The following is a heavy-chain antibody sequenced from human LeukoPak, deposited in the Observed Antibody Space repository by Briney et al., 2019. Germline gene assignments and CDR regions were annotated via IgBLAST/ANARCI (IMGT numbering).Heavy chain of an antibody. Sequence: PGGSLRLSCAASGFTFSSYWMHWVRQALGKGLVWGSRINSDGSSTSYADSVKGQFTISRDNAKNTLYLQMNSLRAEDTAVYYCARGYSSSWYQNYYYGMDVWGKGTTVTVSS. V-gene: IGHV3-74*01. J-gene: IGHJ6*04. CDR1: GFTFSSYW. CDR3: ARGYSSSWYQNYYYGMDV. D-gene: IGHD6-13*01. CDR2: INSDGSST.